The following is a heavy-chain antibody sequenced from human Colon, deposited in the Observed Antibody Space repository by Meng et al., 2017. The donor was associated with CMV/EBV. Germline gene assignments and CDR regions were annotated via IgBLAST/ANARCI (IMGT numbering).Heavy chain of an antibody. CDR3: ARDVGSYCTGGTCYARPYLYDLDV. CDR1: GFTFSNYD. Sequence: GGSLRLSCATSGFTFSNYDIHWVRQAPGKGLEWVACTRHHGRETYYADSVKGRFTISRDNSKNTLYLEAISLRAEDTAVYYCARDVGSYCTGGTCYARPYLYDLDVWGQGATVTVSS. J-gene: IGHJ6*02. CDR2: TRHHGRET. D-gene: IGHD2-15*01. V-gene: IGHV3-30*02.